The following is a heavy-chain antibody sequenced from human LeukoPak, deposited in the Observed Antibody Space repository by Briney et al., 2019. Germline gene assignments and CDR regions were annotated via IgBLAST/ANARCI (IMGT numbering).Heavy chain of an antibody. CDR2: ISSSSSYI. J-gene: IGHJ6*03. D-gene: IGHD3-22*01. V-gene: IGHV3-21*01. CDR1: GFTFSSYS. CDR3: ARESGYYGAPYYYYYYMDV. Sequence: GGSLRLSCAASGFTFSSYSMNWVRQAPGKGLEWVSSISSSSSYIYYADSVKGRFTISRDNAKNSLYLQMNSLRAEDTAVYYCARESGYYGAPYYYYYYMDVWGKGTTVTVSS.